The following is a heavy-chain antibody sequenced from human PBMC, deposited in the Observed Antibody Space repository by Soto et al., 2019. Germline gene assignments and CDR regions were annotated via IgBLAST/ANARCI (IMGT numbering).Heavy chain of an antibody. V-gene: IGHV3-23*01. CDR3: AKDFYSAARYCSSTSCHYYYGMDV. J-gene: IGHJ6*02. Sequence: LRLSCAASGFTFSSYAMSWVRQAPGKGLEWASAISGSGGSTYYADSVKGRFTISRDNSKNTLYLQMNSLRAEDTAVYYCAKDFYSAARYCSSTSCHYYYGMDVWGQGTTVTVSS. D-gene: IGHD2-2*01. CDR1: GFTFSSYA. CDR2: ISGSGGST.